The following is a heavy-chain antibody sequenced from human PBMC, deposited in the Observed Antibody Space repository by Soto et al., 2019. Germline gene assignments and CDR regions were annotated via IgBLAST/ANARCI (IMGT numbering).Heavy chain of an antibody. Sequence: QVPLQESGPRLVRPSGTLSLTCTVSSGSISTANWWRWVRQPPGRGLEWIGEIYHSGSTNYNLSLKSRVTLSVDKSKKQFSLRLSSVTAADTATYYCARRGGGVVLAATTPFDYWGQGTLVTVSS. V-gene: IGHV4-4*02. D-gene: IGHD2-15*01. CDR3: ARRGGGVVLAATTPFDY. J-gene: IGHJ4*02. CDR2: IYHSGST. CDR1: SGSISTANW.